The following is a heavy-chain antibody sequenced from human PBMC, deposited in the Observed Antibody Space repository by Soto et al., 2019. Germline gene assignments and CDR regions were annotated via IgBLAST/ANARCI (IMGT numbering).Heavy chain of an antibody. D-gene: IGHD1-7*01. Sequence: EVQLLESGGGLVQPGGSLRLSCAASGFTFSSYAMSWVRQAPGKGLEWVSAISGSGGSTYYADSVKGRFTSSRDKSKNTLHLQMNRLRAEDTAVYYCAKDSEPGPLTGTNDYWGQGTLVTVSS. J-gene: IGHJ4*02. V-gene: IGHV3-23*01. CDR3: AKDSEPGPLTGTNDY. CDR2: ISGSGGST. CDR1: GFTFSSYA.